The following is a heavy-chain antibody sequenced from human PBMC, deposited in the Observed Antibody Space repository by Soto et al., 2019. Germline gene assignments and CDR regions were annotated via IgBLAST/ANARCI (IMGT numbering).Heavy chain of an antibody. V-gene: IGHV4-39*01. CDR2: IYYSGST. D-gene: IGHD5-18*01. J-gene: IGHJ4*02. CDR3: ARRATAMVTPPFDY. CDR1: GGSISSSSYY. Sequence: SETLSLTCTVSGGSISSSSYYWGWIRQPPGKGLEWIGSIYYSGSTYCNPSLKSRVTISVDTSKNQFSLKLSSVTAADTAVYYCARRATAMVTPPFDYWGQGTLVTVS.